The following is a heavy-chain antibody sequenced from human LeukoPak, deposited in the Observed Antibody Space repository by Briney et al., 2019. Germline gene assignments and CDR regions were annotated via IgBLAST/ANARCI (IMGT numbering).Heavy chain of an antibody. Sequence: SETLSLTCAVYGGSFSGYYWSWIRQPPGKGLEWIGEINHRGSTNYNPSLKSRVTISVDTSKNQFSLKLSSVTAADTAVYYCARALRGIAARLYPYWGQGTLVTVSS. J-gene: IGHJ4*02. CDR2: INHRGST. CDR1: GGSFSGYY. D-gene: IGHD6-6*01. CDR3: ARALRGIAARLYPY. V-gene: IGHV4-34*01.